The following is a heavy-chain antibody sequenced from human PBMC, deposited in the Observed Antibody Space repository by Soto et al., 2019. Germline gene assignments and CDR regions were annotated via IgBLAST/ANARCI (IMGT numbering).Heavy chain of an antibody. CDR3: ARRGSR. D-gene: IGHD2-15*01. J-gene: IGHJ3*01. CDR1: GFTFGSYW. V-gene: IGHV3-7*01. Sequence: PGGSLRLSCAVSGFTFGSYWMNWVRLIPGKGLEWVAYIKPDGSATYYAESVKGRFTISRDNAKHSVYLQMNSLRAEDTAVYYCARRGSRWGRGTKVTVSS. CDR2: IKPDGSAT.